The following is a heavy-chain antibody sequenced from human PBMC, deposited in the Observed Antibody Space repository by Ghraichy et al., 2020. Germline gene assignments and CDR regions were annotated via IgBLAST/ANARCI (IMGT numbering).Heavy chain of an antibody. J-gene: IGHJ4*02. V-gene: IGHV4-34*01. CDR2: INHSGST. D-gene: IGHD3-22*01. CDR1: GGSFSGYY. Sequence: SETLSLTCAVYGGSFSGYYWSWIRQPPGKGLEWIGEINHSGSTNYNPSLKSRVTISVDTSKNQFSLKLSSVTAADTAVYYCARGVRGPSGYYDYWGQGTLVTVSS. CDR3: ARGVRGPSGYYDY.